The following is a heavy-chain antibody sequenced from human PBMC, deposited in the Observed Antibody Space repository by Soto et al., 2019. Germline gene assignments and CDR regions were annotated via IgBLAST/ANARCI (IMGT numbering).Heavy chain of an antibody. V-gene: IGHV1-18*01. CDR3: ARENSYFVY. CDR2: ISAYNANA. CDR1: GYTFRNFG. Sequence: VASVKVSCKASGYTFRNFGISWVRQAPGQGLEWMGWISAYNANANYAQKFQGRLTMTADTSTSTAYMELRSLRSDDTAVYYCARENSYFVYWGQGTLVTVSS. J-gene: IGHJ4*02.